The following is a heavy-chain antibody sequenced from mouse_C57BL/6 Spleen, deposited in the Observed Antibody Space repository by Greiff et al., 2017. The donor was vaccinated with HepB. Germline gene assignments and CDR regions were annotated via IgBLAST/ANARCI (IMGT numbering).Heavy chain of an antibody. V-gene: IGHV1-77*01. CDR2: IGPGSGST. D-gene: IGHD1-1*01. Sequence: QVQLLQSGAELVKPGASVKISCKASGYTFTDYYIKWVKQRPGQGLEWIGKIGPGSGSTYYNEKFKGKATLTADKSSSTAYMQLSSLTSEDSAVYCCEGELLAWFAYWGQGTLVTVSA. CDR3: EGELLAWFAY. CDR1: GYTFTDYY. J-gene: IGHJ3*01.